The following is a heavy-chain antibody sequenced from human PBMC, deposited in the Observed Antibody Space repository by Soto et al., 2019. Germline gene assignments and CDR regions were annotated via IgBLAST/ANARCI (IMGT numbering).Heavy chain of an antibody. J-gene: IGHJ4*02. D-gene: IGHD5-18*01. V-gene: IGHV4-30-2*01. CDR2: IYHSGST. CDR3: ARGYSYGHYYFDY. CDR1: GGSISSGGYS. Sequence: SETLSLTCAVSGGSISSGGYSWSWIRQPPGKGLEWIGYIYHSGSTYYNPSLKSRVTISVDRSKNQFSLKLSSVTAADTAVHYCARGYSYGHYYFDYWGQGTLVTVSS.